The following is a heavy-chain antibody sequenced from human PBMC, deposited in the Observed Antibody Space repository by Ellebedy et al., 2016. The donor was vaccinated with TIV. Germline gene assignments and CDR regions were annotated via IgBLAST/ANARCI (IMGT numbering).Heavy chain of an antibody. CDR2: VSAYNGDT. CDR3: ARVIGLRDCDGATCSPPPPLDS. CDR1: GYTFRSFG. D-gene: IGHD2-21*01. Sequence: ASVKVSCKASGYTFRSFGISWLRQAPGQGLEWMGWVSAYNGDTNYAQNFRGRVTMTTDTSTSTGYMELRGLRSDDTAVYYCARVIGLRDCDGATCSPPPPLDSWGQGTLVTVSS. J-gene: IGHJ4*02. V-gene: IGHV1-18*04.